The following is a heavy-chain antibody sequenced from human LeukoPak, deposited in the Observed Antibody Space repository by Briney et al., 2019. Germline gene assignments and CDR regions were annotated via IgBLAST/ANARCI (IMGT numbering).Heavy chain of an antibody. CDR1: GFSFSDSY. V-gene: IGHV3-11*04. J-gene: IGHJ6*03. Sequence: GGSLRLSCVVSGFSFSDSYMTWIRQTPGKGLEWLAYISGSGSDIYYADSVKGRFTISRDNAKNSLYLQMNSLRAEDTALYYCARDATTATGWVYMDVWGKGTTVTISS. CDR2: ISGSGSDI. D-gene: IGHD6-13*01. CDR3: ARDATTATGWVYMDV.